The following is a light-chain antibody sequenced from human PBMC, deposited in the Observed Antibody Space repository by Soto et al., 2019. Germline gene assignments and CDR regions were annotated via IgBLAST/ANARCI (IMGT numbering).Light chain of an antibody. CDR3: LQVNTYPYT. J-gene: IGKJ2*01. Sequence: DIQLTQSPSSLSASVGDRVTLTCRASQVIRNDLGWYQQKPGKAPERLIYGVSNLEGGVPSRFSGSGSETEFTLTISSLQPEDCATYYCLQVNTYPYTFGQGTKLEI. V-gene: IGKV1-17*01. CDR2: GVS. CDR1: QVIRND.